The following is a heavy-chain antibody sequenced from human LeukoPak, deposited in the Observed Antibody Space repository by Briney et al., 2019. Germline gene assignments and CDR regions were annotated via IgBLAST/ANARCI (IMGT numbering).Heavy chain of an antibody. V-gene: IGHV3-53*01. CDR3: VRGPWNY. CDR1: GFTVSSHY. CDR2: IYSGGST. D-gene: IGHD1-1*01. Sequence: GGSLRLSCAASGFTVSSHYMSWVRQAPGKGLEWVSLIYSGGSTYYTDSVKGRFTISRDNSKSTLYLQMNSLRAEDTAVYYCVRGPWNYWGQGALVTVSS. J-gene: IGHJ4*02.